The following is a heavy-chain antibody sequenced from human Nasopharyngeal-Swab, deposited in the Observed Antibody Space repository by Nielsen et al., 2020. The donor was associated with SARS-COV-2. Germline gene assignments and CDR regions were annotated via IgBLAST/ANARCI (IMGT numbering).Heavy chain of an antibody. J-gene: IGHJ6*02. CDR1: GFTFSSNG. Sequence: GGSLRLSCAASGFTFSSNGMPWVRQAPGKGLEWVAVISYDGSNKNYADSVKGRSTFSRDNSKTKLYLQRNSLRAEDTAVYYCAREVQTGYTSGWRDYYYGMDVWGQGTTVTVSS. D-gene: IGHD6-19*01. CDR3: AREVQTGYTSGWRDYYYGMDV. CDR2: ISYDGSNK. V-gene: IGHV3-30*03.